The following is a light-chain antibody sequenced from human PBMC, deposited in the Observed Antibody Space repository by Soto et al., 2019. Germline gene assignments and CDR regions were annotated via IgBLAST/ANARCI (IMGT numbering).Light chain of an antibody. Sequence: QAVVTQEPSLTASPGGTVTLTCASSTGTVTSASYPSWFQQNPVQAPRPLSHSTSNRHSWTPARFLGSLLVGKAALTLSRVQPEDEADSYCLLYFGGVLVVGTGTKLTFL. CDR2: STS. V-gene: IGLV7-43*01. J-gene: IGLJ1*01. CDR1: TGTVTSASY. CDR3: LLYFGGVLV.